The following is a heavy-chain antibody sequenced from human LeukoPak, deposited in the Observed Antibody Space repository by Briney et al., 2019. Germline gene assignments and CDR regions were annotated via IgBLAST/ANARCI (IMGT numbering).Heavy chain of an antibody. J-gene: IGHJ3*02. V-gene: IGHV3-7*01. CDR2: INPDGSEK. CDR1: GFSLRNYW. D-gene: IGHD6-19*01. CDR3: ARYGNGAWLAHYAFDS. Sequence: GGSLRLSCAASGFSLRNYWMSWVRQAPGKGPEWVVNINPDGSEKYYVDSVKGRFAISRDNAENSLYLQMNGLRVEDTAVYYCARYGNGAWLAHYAFDSWGQGTMVTVSS.